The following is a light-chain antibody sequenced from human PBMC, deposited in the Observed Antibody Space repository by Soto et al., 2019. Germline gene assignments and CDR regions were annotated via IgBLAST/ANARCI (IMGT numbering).Light chain of an antibody. V-gene: IGLV2-14*01. J-gene: IGLJ1*01. Sequence: QSALTQPASVSGSPGQSITVSCTGTSSDIGVYNYVSWYQQHPGKAPKVMFYDVSNRPSGVSNRFSGSKSGNTASLTISGLQADEEADYYCSSYTINSTLVFGTGTKVTVL. CDR2: DVS. CDR1: SSDIGVYNY. CDR3: SSYTINSTLV.